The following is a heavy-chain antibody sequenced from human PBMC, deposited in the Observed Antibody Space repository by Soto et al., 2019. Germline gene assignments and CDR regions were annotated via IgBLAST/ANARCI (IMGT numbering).Heavy chain of an antibody. CDR3: ARGGDRAWELPDY. J-gene: IGHJ4*02. CDR1: GFNVGAFA. V-gene: IGHV3-23*01. Sequence: GGSLRLSCAASGFNVGAFAVNWVRQAPGKGLEWVSGISVSDAFIYYADSVRGRFSISRDASENILYLQMNSLRVDDTALYYCARGGDRAWELPDYWGQGTQVTVSS. D-gene: IGHD1-26*01. CDR2: ISVSDAFI.